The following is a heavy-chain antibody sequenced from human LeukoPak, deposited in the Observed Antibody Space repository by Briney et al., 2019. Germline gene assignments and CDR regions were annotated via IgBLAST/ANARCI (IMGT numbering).Heavy chain of an antibody. CDR1: GYTFSGYY. CDR2: INPNSGGT. Sequence: ASVKVSCKASGYTFSGYYMHWVRQAPGQGLEWMGWINPNSGGTNYAQKFQGRVTMTRDTSISTAYMELSRLRSDDTAVYYCARVVYSSSYYYMDVWGTGTTVTVSS. V-gene: IGHV1-2*02. J-gene: IGHJ6*03. D-gene: IGHD6-6*01. CDR3: ARVVYSSSYYYMDV.